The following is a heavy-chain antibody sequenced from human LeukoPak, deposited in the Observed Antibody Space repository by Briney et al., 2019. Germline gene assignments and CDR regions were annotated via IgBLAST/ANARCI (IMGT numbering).Heavy chain of an antibody. CDR3: ATATVTTYWAFDY. CDR1: GFTFDDYA. CDR2: ISWNSGSI. V-gene: IGHV3-9*03. J-gene: IGHJ4*02. D-gene: IGHD4-17*01. Sequence: PGGSLRLSCAAPGFTFDDYAMHWVRQAPGKGLEWVSGISWNSGSIGYADSVKGRFTISRDNAKNSLYLQMNSLRAEDMALYYCATATVTTYWAFDYWGQGTLVTVSS.